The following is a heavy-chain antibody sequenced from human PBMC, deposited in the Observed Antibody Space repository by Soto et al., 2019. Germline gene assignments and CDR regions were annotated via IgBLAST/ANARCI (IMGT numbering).Heavy chain of an antibody. D-gene: IGHD3-22*01. CDR3: ARGEGYYDSSGLEYYHDMDV. CDR1: GGTFRSHA. V-gene: IGHV1-69*01. Sequence: QVQLEQSGAEVKKPGSSVKVSCKASGGTFRSHAIAWVRQAPGQGLEWMGDFIPIFGTSNYAQKFQGRISITADESRTTAYMELSTVTDEDTATYYCARGEGYYDSSGLEYYHDMDVWGQGTTLTVSS. J-gene: IGHJ6*02. CDR2: FIPIFGTS.